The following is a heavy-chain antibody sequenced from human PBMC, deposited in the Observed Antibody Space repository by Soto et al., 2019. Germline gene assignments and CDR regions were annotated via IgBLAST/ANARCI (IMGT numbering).Heavy chain of an antibody. CDR2: IYYSGTT. D-gene: IGHD1-1*01. CDR1: GGSISSDDHY. CDR3: ATARRRWNLDY. Sequence: QVQLQESGPGLVKPSQTLSLTCIVSGGSISSDDHYWSWIRQPPGKGLEWIGYIYYSGTTHSHPSLKRRLFISLDTSKNQFPRQLTSVPAADTAVYYCATARRRWNLDYWGQGNLVTVSS. J-gene: IGHJ4*02. V-gene: IGHV4-30-4*01.